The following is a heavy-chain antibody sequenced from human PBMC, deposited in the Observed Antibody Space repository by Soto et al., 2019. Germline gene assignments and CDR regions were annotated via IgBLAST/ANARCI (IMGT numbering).Heavy chain of an antibody. CDR1: GFTFDDYG. Sequence: GGSLRLSCAASGFTFDDYGMSWVRQAPGKGLEWVSGINWNGGSTGYADPVKGRFTISRDNSKNTLYLQMNSLRAEDTAAYYCAKDIRQAGSCLDYWGQGTLVTVSS. CDR2: INWNGGST. D-gene: IGHD2-15*01. CDR3: AKDIRQAGSCLDY. V-gene: IGHV3-20*04. J-gene: IGHJ4*02.